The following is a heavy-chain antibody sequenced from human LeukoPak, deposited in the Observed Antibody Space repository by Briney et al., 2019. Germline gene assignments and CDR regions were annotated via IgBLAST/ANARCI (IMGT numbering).Heavy chain of an antibody. D-gene: IGHD3-10*01. J-gene: IGHJ6*02. V-gene: IGHV3-9*01. CDR2: IGWNSART. Sequence: GGPLRLSCTASESTFDHAMHWVRQTPGKGLEWVSGIGWNSARTGYADSVRGRFTISRDNAKNSLYLQMNSLRAEDTALYYCGKDISAGGMDVWGQGTTVTVSS. CDR1: ESTFDHA. CDR3: GKDISAGGMDV.